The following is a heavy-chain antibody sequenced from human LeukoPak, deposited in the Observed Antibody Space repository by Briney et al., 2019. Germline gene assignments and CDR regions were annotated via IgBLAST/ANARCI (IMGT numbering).Heavy chain of an antibody. J-gene: IGHJ4*02. D-gene: IGHD4-17*01. Sequence: GGSLRLSCAASGFTFSNYGIHWVRQAPGKGLEWVAFIRYDGSNKYYADSVKGRFTISRDSSKNTLYLQMNSLRAEDTAVYYCAKGVDYGFDCWGQGTLVTVSS. CDR3: AKGVDYGFDC. CDR1: GFTFSNYG. V-gene: IGHV3-30*02. CDR2: IRYDGSNK.